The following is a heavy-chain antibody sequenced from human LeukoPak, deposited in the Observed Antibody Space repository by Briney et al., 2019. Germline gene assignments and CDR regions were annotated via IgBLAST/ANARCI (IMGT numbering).Heavy chain of an antibody. CDR3: ARDEEYSSRWPKY. V-gene: IGHV3-7*03. CDR2: IKQDGSEK. D-gene: IGHD6-13*01. CDR1: GFTFSSYW. Sequence: PGGSLRLSCAASGFTFSSYWMSWVRQAPGKGLEWVANIKQDGSEKYYVDSVKGRFTISRDNAKNSLYLQMNSLRAEDTAVYYCARDEEYSSRWPKYWGQGTLVTVSS. J-gene: IGHJ4*02.